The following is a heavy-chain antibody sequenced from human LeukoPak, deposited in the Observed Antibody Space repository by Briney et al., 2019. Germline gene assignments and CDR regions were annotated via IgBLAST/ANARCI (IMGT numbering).Heavy chain of an antibody. D-gene: IGHD2-21*02. CDR3: ARVSHIVVVTAINENWFDP. CDR2: INTNTGNP. CDR1: GYTFTSYA. V-gene: IGHV7-4-1*02. J-gene: IGHJ5*02. Sequence: GASVKVSCKASGYTFTSYAMNWVRQAPGQGLEWMGWINTNTGNPTYAQGFTGRFVFSLDTSVSTAYLQISSLKAEDTAVYYCARVSHIVVVTAINENWFDPWGQGTLVTVSS.